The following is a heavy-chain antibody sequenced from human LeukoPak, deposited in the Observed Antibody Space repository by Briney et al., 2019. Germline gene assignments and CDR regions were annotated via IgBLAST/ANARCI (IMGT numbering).Heavy chain of an antibody. CDR1: GFTFSSYS. CDR2: INQDGSEK. Sequence: TGGSLRLSCAASGFTFSSYSMNWVRQAPGKGLEWVAYINQDGSEKNYVDSGKGRFTVSRDNAKNSLYLQMNSLRAEDTAVYYCARDFQSAYWGQGTLVTVSS. J-gene: IGHJ4*02. V-gene: IGHV3-7*01. CDR3: ARDFQSAY.